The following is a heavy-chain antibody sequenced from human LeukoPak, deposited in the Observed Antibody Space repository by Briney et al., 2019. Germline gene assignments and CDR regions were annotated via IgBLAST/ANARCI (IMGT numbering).Heavy chain of an antibody. CDR2: INHSGST. J-gene: IGHJ4*02. D-gene: IGHD2-2*01. CDR1: GGSFSGYY. V-gene: IGHV4-34*01. Sequence: PSETLSLTCAVYGGSFSGYYWSWIRQPPGKGLEWIGEINHSGSTNYNPSLKSRVTISVDTSKNQFSLKLSSVTAADTAVYYCARCVVPAAAGFDYWGQGTLVTVPS. CDR3: ARCVVPAAAGFDY.